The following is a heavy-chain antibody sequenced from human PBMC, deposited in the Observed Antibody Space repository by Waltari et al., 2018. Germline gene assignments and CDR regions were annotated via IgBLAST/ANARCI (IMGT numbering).Heavy chain of an antibody. V-gene: IGHV1-18*01. CDR2: ISAYNGNT. Sequence: QVQLVQSGAEVKKPGASVKVSCKASGYTFTSYGIRWVRHAPGQGLGWMGWISAYNGNTNYAQKLQGRVTMTTDTSTSTAYMELRSLRSDDTAVYYCARYQGNTTASARYYYYGMDVWGQGTTVTVSS. CDR1: GYTFTSYG. D-gene: IGHD4-4*01. J-gene: IGHJ6*02. CDR3: ARYQGNTTASARYYYYGMDV.